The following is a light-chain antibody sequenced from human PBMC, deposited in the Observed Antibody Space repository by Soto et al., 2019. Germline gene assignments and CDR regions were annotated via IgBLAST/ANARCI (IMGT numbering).Light chain of an antibody. J-gene: IGKJ4*01. Sequence: EIVLTQSPATLSLSPGERATLSCRASQRVSSYLAWYQQKPGQAPRLLIYDASNRATGIPARFSGSESGTDVTLTISSLEPEDFAVYYCQQRSNWPPLTFGGGTKVEIK. V-gene: IGKV3-11*01. CDR3: QQRSNWPPLT. CDR2: DAS. CDR1: QRVSSY.